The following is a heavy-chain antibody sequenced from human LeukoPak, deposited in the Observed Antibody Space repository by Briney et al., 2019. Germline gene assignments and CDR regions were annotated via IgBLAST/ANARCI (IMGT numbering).Heavy chain of an antibody. CDR3: ASSTTVTTSFGANWFDP. V-gene: IGHV4-39*07. CDR2: IYYSGST. J-gene: IGHJ5*02. D-gene: IGHD4-17*01. CDR1: GGSISSSSYY. Sequence: SETLSLTCTVSGGSISSSSYYWGWIRQPPGKGLEWIGSIYYSGSTYYNPSLKSRVTISVDTSKNQFSLKLSSVTAADTAVYYCASSTTVTTSFGANWFDPWGQGTLVTVSS.